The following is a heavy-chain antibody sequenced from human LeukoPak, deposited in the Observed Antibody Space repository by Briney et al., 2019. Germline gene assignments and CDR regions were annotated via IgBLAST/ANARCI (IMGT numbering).Heavy chain of an antibody. J-gene: IGHJ4*02. Sequence: PGGSLRLSCAASGFTFSSYGMHWVRQAPGKGPEWVAVISYDGSNKYYADSVKGRFTISRDNSKNTLYLQMNSLRAEDTAVYYCANLAVAGTGFDYWGQGTLVTVSS. V-gene: IGHV3-30*18. D-gene: IGHD6-19*01. CDR2: ISYDGSNK. CDR1: GFTFSSYG. CDR3: ANLAVAGTGFDY.